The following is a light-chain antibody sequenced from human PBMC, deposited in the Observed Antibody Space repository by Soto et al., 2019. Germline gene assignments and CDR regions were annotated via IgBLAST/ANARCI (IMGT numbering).Light chain of an antibody. Sequence: QSALTQPRSVSGSPGQSVTISCTGTSSDVGGYNYVSWYQQHPDKAPKLMIYDVNKRPSGVPDRFSGSKSGNTASLTISGLQAEDEADYYCCSYAGSYTNVFSGGTQLTVL. V-gene: IGLV2-11*01. CDR1: SSDVGGYNY. CDR3: CSYAGSYTNV. J-gene: IGLJ2*01. CDR2: DVN.